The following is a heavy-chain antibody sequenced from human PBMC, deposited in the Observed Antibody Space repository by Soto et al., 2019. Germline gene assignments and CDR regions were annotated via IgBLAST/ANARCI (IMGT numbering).Heavy chain of an antibody. CDR2: IYSGGST. CDR3: AREIRGVISYYYYYMDV. CDR1: GFTVSSNY. Sequence: GGSLRLSCAASGFTVSSNYMSWVRQAPGKGLEWVSVIYSGGSTYYADSVKGRFTISRDNSKNTLYLQMNSLRAEDTAVYYCAREIRGVISYYYYYMDVWGKWTTVTVSS. V-gene: IGHV3-66*01. D-gene: IGHD3-10*01. J-gene: IGHJ6*03.